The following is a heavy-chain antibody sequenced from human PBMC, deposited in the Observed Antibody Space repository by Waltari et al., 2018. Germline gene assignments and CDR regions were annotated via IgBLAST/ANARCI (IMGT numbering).Heavy chain of an antibody. D-gene: IGHD5-18*01. V-gene: IGHV4-39*01. CDR3: ARHLRGYSYGIFDS. J-gene: IGHJ4*02. CDR1: EGPISSNTYY. CDR2: VYNRGST. Sequence: QLQLQDSGPGLAKPSETLSLTCSDSEGPISSNTYYWGWIRRPPGKGLEWIGSVYNRGSTYFDPSIKSRVTILVDTSRNQLSLKVKSVTAADTAVYYCARHLRGYSYGIFDSWGQGILVTVSS.